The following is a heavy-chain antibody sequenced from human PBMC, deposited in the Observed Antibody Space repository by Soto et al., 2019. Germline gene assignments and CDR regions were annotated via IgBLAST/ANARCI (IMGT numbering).Heavy chain of an antibody. CDR3: ARVRDDILTGILYYYYYMDV. CDR1: GFTFSYYY. J-gene: IGHJ6*03. D-gene: IGHD3-9*01. Sequence: GGSLTLSCAASGFTFSYYYMSWIRQAPGKGLEQDSYISSSGSTIYYADSVKGRFTISRDNAKNSLYLQMDSLRAEDTAVYYCARVRDDILTGILYYYYYMDVWGKGTTVTVSS. CDR2: ISSSGSTI. V-gene: IGHV3-11*01.